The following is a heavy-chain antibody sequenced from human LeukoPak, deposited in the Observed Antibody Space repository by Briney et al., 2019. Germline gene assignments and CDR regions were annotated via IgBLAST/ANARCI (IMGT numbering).Heavy chain of an antibody. Sequence: GGSLRLSCAASGFTFSSYSMNWVRQAPGKGLEWVSSISSSSSYIYYADSVKGRFTISRDNAKNSLYLQMNSLRAEDTAVYYCARSVRTIFGVVTTPGFDYWGQGTLVTVSS. D-gene: IGHD3-3*01. CDR3: ARSVRTIFGVVTTPGFDY. CDR2: ISSSSSYI. V-gene: IGHV3-21*01. CDR1: GFTFSSYS. J-gene: IGHJ4*02.